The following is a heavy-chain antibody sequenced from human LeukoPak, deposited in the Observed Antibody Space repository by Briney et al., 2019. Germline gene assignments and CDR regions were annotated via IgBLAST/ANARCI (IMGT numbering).Heavy chain of an antibody. Sequence: SETLFLTCAVYGGSFSGYYWSWIRQPPGKGLEWIGEINHSGSTNYNPSLKSRVTISVDTSKNQFSLKLSSVTAADTAVYYCARGYGVVVPAAMVNYGMDVWGKGTTVTVSS. J-gene: IGHJ6*04. CDR1: GGSFSGYY. CDR3: ARGYGVVVPAAMVNYGMDV. V-gene: IGHV4-34*01. CDR2: INHSGST. D-gene: IGHD2-2*01.